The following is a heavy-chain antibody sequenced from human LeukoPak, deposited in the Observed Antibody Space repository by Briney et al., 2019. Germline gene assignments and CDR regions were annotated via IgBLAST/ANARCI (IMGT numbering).Heavy chain of an antibody. V-gene: IGHV3-23*01. CDR3: ANGAAAGTPTIGDY. J-gene: IGHJ4*02. Sequence: GGTLRLSCAASGFTFINYGMSWVRQAPGKGLEWVAVISGSGENTYYADSVKGRFTISRDNFKNTLYLQMNSLRAEDTAVYYCANGAAAGTPTIGDYWGQGTLVTVSS. CDR1: GFTFINYG. CDR2: ISGSGENT. D-gene: IGHD6-13*01.